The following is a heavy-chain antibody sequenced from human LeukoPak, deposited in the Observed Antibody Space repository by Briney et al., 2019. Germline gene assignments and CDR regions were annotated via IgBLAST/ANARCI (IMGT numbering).Heavy chain of an antibody. V-gene: IGHV1-18*01. CDR1: GYTFTSYG. D-gene: IGHD3-3*01. Sequence: ASVKVSCKASGYTFTSYGISWVRQAPGQGLEWMGWISAYNGNTNYAQKLQGRVTMTTDTSTSTAYMELRSLRSEDTAVYYCARGGYYDFWSGYYTFFDYWGQGTLVTVSS. CDR2: ISAYNGNT. J-gene: IGHJ4*02. CDR3: ARGGYYDFWSGYYTFFDY.